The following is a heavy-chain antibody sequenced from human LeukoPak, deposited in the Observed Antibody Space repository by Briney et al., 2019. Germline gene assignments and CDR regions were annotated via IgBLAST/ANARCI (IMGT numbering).Heavy chain of an antibody. CDR2: MYLSGTT. CDR1: GDSINSLDL. V-gene: IGHV4-4*02. Sequence: SETLSLTCTVSGDSINSLDLWSWVRQPPGKGLEWIGEMYLSGTTHSNPSVKSRVTISIDKSKNQFFLNLSSVTAADTAVYYCARKATTGPTKAAFDIWGQGTMVTVSS. CDR3: ARKATTGPTKAAFDI. D-gene: IGHD4-17*01. J-gene: IGHJ3*02.